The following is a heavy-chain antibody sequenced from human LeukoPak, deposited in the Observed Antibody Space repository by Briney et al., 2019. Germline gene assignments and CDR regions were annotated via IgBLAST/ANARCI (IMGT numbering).Heavy chain of an antibody. Sequence: SETLSLTCTVSGGSISSYYWSWIRQPAGKGLEWIGRIYTSGSTNYNPSLKSRVTMSVDTSKTQFSLNLSSVTAADTAVYYCARDWAVAGTSQGENPGYYYYMDVWGKGTTVTISS. J-gene: IGHJ6*03. D-gene: IGHD6-19*01. CDR3: ARDWAVAGTSQGENPGYYYYMDV. CDR2: IYTSGST. CDR1: GGSISSYY. V-gene: IGHV4-4*07.